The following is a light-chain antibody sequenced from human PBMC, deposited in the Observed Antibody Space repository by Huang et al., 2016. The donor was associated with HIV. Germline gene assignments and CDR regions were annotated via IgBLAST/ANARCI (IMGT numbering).Light chain of an antibody. J-gene: IGKJ1*01. CDR1: ETIASNY. Sequence: EVVLTQSPGTLSLSPGKKVALSCRASETIASNYLAWYRQSPGQAPRLLIYGASNRATDTPDRFSGSGSGTDFTLTITKLEPEASAVYYCQQYGTSPLTFGQGTRVEIK. V-gene: IGKV3-20*01. CDR3: QQYGTSPLT. CDR2: GAS.